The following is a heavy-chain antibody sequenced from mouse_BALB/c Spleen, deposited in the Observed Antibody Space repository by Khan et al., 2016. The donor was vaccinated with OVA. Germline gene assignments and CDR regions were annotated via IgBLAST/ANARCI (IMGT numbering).Heavy chain of an antibody. D-gene: IGHD2-1*01. J-gene: IGHJ3*01. CDR1: GFTFSTYA. CDR2: INSDGDYT. CDR3: AKSHYGNFAY. V-gene: IGHV5-9-3*01. Sequence: EVELVESGGGLVKPGGSLKLSCAASGFTFSTYAMSWVRQTPEKRLEWVATINSDGDYTYYPDSVTGRFTISRDNAKNTLYLQMSRLRSEDTAMYYCAKSHYGNFAYWGQGTLVTVSA.